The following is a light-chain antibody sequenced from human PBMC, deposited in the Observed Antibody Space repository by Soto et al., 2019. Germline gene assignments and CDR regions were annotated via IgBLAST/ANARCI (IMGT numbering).Light chain of an antibody. CDR1: QSVSSSY. V-gene: IGKV3D-20*02. Sequence: ETVMTQSPATLSVSPGERATLSCRASQSVSSSYVAWYQQKPGQTPRLLIYGASNRATGIPARFSGSGSGTDFTLTISSLEPEDFAVYYCQQRSNWPPSITFGQGTRLEIK. CDR3: QQRSNWPPSIT. J-gene: IGKJ5*01. CDR2: GAS.